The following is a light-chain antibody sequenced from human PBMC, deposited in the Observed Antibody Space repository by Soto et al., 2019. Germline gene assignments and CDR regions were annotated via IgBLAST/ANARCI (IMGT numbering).Light chain of an antibody. CDR2: GPS. CDR3: QQYSDWPWT. Sequence: EIVMTQSPATLSVSPGEGATLSCRASHSLTTDLAWYQQKPGQAPRLLIYGPSTWATGIAARFSGSGSGTDFTLTISNLQSEDVAIYYCQQYSDWPWTFGQGTKVEIK. J-gene: IGKJ1*01. V-gene: IGKV3-15*01. CDR1: HSLTTD.